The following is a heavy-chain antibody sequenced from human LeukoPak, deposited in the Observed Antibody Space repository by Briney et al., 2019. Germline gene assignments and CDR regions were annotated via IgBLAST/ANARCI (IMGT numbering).Heavy chain of an antibody. J-gene: IGHJ4*02. CDR2: ISAYNGNT. Sequence: ASVKVSCKASGYTFTSYGISWVRQAPGQGLEWMGWISAYNGNTNYAQKLQGRVTMTTDTSTSTAYMELRSLRSDDTAVYYCAREGYCSSTSCPYGYGPDDHWGQGTLVTVSS. V-gene: IGHV1-18*01. D-gene: IGHD2-2*01. CDR1: GYTFTSYG. CDR3: AREGYCSSTSCPYGYGPDDH.